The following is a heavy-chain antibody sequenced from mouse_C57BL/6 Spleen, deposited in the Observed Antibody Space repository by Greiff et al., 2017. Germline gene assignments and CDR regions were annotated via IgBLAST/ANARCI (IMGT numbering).Heavy chain of an antibody. Sequence: EVMLVESGGGLVKPGGSLKLSCAASGFTFRSYTMSWVRQTPEKRLEWVATISGGGGNTYYPDSVKGRFTISRDNAKNTLYLQMSSLRSEDTALYYCARYLLSGDYFDYWGQGTTLTVSS. J-gene: IGHJ2*01. CDR3: ARYLLSGDYFDY. CDR1: GFTFRSYT. CDR2: ISGGGGNT. D-gene: IGHD2-10*01. V-gene: IGHV5-9*01.